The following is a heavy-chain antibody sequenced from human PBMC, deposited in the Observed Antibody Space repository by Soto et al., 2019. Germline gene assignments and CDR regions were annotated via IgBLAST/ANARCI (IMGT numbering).Heavy chain of an antibody. CDR3: ARGLSEEAAPNYYYYYMDV. CDR1: GGSISSYY. Sequence: SETLSLTCTVSGGSISSYYWSWIRQPPGKGLEWIGYIYYSGSTNYNPSLKSRVTISVDTSKNQFSLKLSSVTAADRAVYYCARGLSEEAAPNYYYYYMDVWGKGTTVTVSS. D-gene: IGHD6-6*01. J-gene: IGHJ6*03. V-gene: IGHV4-59*01. CDR2: IYYSGST.